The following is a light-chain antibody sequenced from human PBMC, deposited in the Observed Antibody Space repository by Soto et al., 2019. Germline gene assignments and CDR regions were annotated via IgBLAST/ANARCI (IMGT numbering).Light chain of an antibody. CDR2: ETS. CDR3: QQYDSHPMYT. Sequence: DIQMTQSPSTLSASVGDRVTITCRARQSIVNWLAWYQQKPGKAPNLLIYETSTLQRGVPSRFSGSGSGTEFTLTISSLQPDDFATYYCQQYDSHPMYTFGQGTKVDIK. V-gene: IGKV1-5*03. CDR1: QSIVNW. J-gene: IGKJ2*01.